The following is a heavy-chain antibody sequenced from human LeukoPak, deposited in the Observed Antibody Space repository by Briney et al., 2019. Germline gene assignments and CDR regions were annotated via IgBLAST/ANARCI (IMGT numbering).Heavy chain of an antibody. D-gene: IGHD6-13*01. Sequence: NPSETLSLTCTVSGGSISSYYWGWIRQPAGKGLEWIGRIYTSGRTNYNPSLKSRLTMSVDTSKNQFSLKLSFVTAADTAVYYCARVGGIVAAGLFDYWGQGTLVTVSS. J-gene: IGHJ4*02. CDR2: IYTSGRT. V-gene: IGHV4-4*07. CDR1: GGSISSYY. CDR3: ARVGGIVAAGLFDY.